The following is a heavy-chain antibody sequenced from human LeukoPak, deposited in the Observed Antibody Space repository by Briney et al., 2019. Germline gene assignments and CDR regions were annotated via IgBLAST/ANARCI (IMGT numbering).Heavy chain of an antibody. D-gene: IGHD5-12*01. J-gene: IGHJ4*02. CDR1: GFTFSSYA. CDR3: ARGTQYSGDDYHYFDF. Sequence: GGSLRLSCAASGFTFSSYAMHWVRQAPGKGLEWVAVISYDGSNKYYADSVKGRFTISRDNSKNTLYLQMNSLRAEDTAVYYCARGTQYSGDDYHYFDFWGQGTLVTVSS. CDR2: ISYDGSNK. V-gene: IGHV3-30-3*01.